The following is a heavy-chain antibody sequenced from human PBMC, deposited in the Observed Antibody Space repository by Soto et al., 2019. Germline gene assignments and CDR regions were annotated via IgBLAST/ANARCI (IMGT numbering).Heavy chain of an antibody. Sequence: ASGKVSCNASGYTFTSYAMYWLSQAPGQRIECMGWIDDGNGKTKYSKKLQGRVTITRDTSASTDYMDLSSLRSEEKAVYYCARGFPLWFDTWGQGTLVTVSS. V-gene: IGHV1-3*01. CDR3: ARGFPLWFDT. CDR2: IDDGNGKT. J-gene: IGHJ5*02. CDR1: GYTFTSYA. D-gene: IGHD3-3*01.